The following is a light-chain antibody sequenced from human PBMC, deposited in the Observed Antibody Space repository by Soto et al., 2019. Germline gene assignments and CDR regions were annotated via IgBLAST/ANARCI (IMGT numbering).Light chain of an antibody. CDR2: VGTGGIVG. V-gene: IGLV9-49*03. CDR1: SGYSNYK. CDR3: GADHASGSYFVVV. Sequence: QLVLTQPPSASASLGASVTLTCTLSSGYSNYKVDWYQQRPGKGPRFVMRVGTGGIVGSRGDGIPDRFSVLGSGLNRYLTIKNIQEEDESDYHCGADHASGSYFVVVFGGGTKLTVL. J-gene: IGLJ2*01.